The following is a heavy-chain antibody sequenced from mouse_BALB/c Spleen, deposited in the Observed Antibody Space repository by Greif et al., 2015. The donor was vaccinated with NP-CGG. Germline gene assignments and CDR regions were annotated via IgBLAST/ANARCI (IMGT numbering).Heavy chain of an antibody. V-gene: IGHV2-9*02. CDR1: GFSLTSYG. J-gene: IGHJ3*01. CDR3: ARDGFAY. CDR2: IWAGGST. Sequence: VKVVESGPGLVAPSQSLSITRTVSGFSLTSYGVHWVRQPPGRGLEWLGVIWAGGSTNYNSAPMSRLSISKDNSKSXVFLKMNSLQTDDTAMYYCARDGFAYWGQGTLVTVSA.